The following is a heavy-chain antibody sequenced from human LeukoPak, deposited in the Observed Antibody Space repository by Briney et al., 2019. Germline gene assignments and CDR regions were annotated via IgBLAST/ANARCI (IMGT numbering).Heavy chain of an antibody. CDR1: GYTFTRYY. V-gene: IGHV1-2*02. Sequence: ASVKVSCKASGYTFTRYYMHWVRQAPGQGLEWMGWINPNSGGTNYAQKFQGRVTMTRDTSISTAYMELSRLRSDDTAVYYCARDHRDSSSWAFDYWGQGTLVTVSS. J-gene: IGHJ4*02. CDR3: ARDHRDSSSWAFDY. D-gene: IGHD6-13*01. CDR2: INPNSGGT.